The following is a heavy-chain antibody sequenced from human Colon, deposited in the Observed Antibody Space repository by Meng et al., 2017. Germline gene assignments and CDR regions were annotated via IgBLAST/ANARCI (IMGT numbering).Heavy chain of an antibody. D-gene: IGHD3-3*01. CDR1: GGSISSGGYY. J-gene: IGHJ5*02. CDR3: ARHSDVLRFLDYLPNWFDP. Sequence: QVQLEESGPGLVKPSQTLSRTCTVPGGSISSGGYYWSWIRQPPGKGLEWIGSIHYRGSTYYKPSLKSRVTISVDTSKNQFSLKLRSVTAADTAVYYCARHSDVLRFLDYLPNWFDPWGQGTLVTVSS. CDR2: IHYRGST. V-gene: IGHV4-39*01.